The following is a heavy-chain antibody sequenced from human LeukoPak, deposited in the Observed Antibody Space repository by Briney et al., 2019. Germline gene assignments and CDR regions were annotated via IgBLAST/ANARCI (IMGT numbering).Heavy chain of an antibody. CDR3: ARDPIPERYCSSTSCRYYFDY. V-gene: IGHV1-18*01. J-gene: IGHJ4*02. Sequence: ASVKVSCKASGYTFISYGISWVRQAPGQGLEWMGWISAYNGNTNYAQKLQGRVTMTTDTSTSTAYMELRSLRSDDTAVYYCARDPIPERYCSSTSCRYYFDYWGQGTLVTVSS. CDR2: ISAYNGNT. D-gene: IGHD2-2*01. CDR1: GYTFISYG.